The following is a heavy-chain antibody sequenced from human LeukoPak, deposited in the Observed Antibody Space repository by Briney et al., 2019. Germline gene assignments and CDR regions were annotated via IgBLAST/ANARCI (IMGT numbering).Heavy chain of an antibody. D-gene: IGHD6-19*01. CDR3: AKDLGIAVAEGHDAFDI. Sequence: PGGSLRLSCAASGFTFDDYAMHWVRQAPGKGLEWVSGISWNSGSIGYAYSVKGRFTISRDNAKNSLYLQMNSLRAEDTALYYCAKDLGIAVAEGHDAFDIWGQGTMVTVSS. CDR2: ISWNSGSI. V-gene: IGHV3-9*01. CDR1: GFTFDDYA. J-gene: IGHJ3*02.